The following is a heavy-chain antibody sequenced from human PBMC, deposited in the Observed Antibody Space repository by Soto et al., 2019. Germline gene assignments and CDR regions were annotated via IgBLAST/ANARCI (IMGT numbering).Heavy chain of an antibody. Sequence: APSGFTFSTCAMWWVRRXPGXXLGWVSGDSSGGGTHYADSVKGRFTVSRDNSKNTLSLQMNSLRADDTAVYYCAKRRGAGGHFDYWGQGALVTVSS. CDR3: AKRRGAGGHFDY. CDR2: DSSGGGT. V-gene: IGHV3-23*01. D-gene: IGHD2-15*01. CDR1: GFTFSTCA. J-gene: IGHJ4*02.